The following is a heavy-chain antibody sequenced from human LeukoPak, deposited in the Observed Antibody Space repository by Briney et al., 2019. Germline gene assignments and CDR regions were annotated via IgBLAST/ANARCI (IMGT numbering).Heavy chain of an antibody. Sequence: GGSLRLSCAASGFTVSSNYMSWVRQAPGKGLEWVSVIYSGGSTYYADSVKGRFTISRDNSKNTLYLQMNGLRTEDTAVYYCARTPSAIAAANWFDPWGQGTLVTVSS. V-gene: IGHV3-53*01. CDR1: GFTVSSNY. CDR2: IYSGGST. CDR3: ARTPSAIAAANWFDP. J-gene: IGHJ5*02. D-gene: IGHD6-13*01.